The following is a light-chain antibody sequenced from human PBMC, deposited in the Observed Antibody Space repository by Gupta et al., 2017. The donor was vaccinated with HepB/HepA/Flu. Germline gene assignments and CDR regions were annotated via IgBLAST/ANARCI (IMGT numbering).Light chain of an antibody. Sequence: QSVLTPPPSASGTPGQRVTISCSGSSSNIGSNYVYWYQQLPGTAPKLLIYRNNQRPSGVPDRFSGSKSGTSASLAISGLRSEDEADYYCAAWDDSLSGQNVFGTGTKVTVL. CDR1: SSNIGSNY. CDR2: RNN. V-gene: IGLV1-47*01. J-gene: IGLJ1*01. CDR3: AAWDDSLSGQNV.